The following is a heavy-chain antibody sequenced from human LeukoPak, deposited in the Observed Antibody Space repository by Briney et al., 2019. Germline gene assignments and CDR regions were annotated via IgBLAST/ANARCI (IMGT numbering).Heavy chain of an antibody. J-gene: IGHJ4*02. D-gene: IGHD5-24*01. V-gene: IGHV4-61*02. CDR1: GGSVSSGSYY. CDR2: IHTSGST. CDR3: AREDGYNRAPLDY. Sequence: SQTLSLTCTVSGGSVSSGSYYWGWIRQPAGKGLEWIGRIHTSGSTSYNPSLKSRLTISVDTSKNQFSLKLSSVTAADTAVYYCAREDGYNRAPLDYWGQGTLVTVSS.